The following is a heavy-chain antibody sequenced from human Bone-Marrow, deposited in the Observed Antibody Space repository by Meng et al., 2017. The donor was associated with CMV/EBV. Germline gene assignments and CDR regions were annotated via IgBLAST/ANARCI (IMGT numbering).Heavy chain of an antibody. J-gene: IGHJ4*02. CDR3: AMERPADYTTNSRYGYYFDY. V-gene: IGHV1-2*02. CDR1: GYTFTGYH. D-gene: IGHD4-11*01. Sequence: ASVKVSCKASGYTFTGYHLHWVRQAPGHGLEWMGWIDPNRGVTKYAQKFQGRVTMTADTSISTAYMELSRLRSDDTVVYYCAMERPADYTTNSRYGYYFDYWGQGTLVTVSS. CDR2: IDPNRGVT.